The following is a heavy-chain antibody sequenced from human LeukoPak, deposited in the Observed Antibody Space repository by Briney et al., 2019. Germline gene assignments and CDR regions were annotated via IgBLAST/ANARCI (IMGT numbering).Heavy chain of an antibody. V-gene: IGHV3-48*01. J-gene: IGHJ4*02. CDR3: ARELGGYSYGVDY. CDR1: GFTFSSYS. D-gene: IGHD5-18*01. Sequence: PGGSLRVSCAASGFTFSSYSMNWVRQAPGKGLEWVSYISSSSSTIYYADSVKGRFTISRDNAKNSLYLQMNSLRAEDTAVYYCARELGGYSYGVDYWGQGTLVTVSS. CDR2: ISSSSSTI.